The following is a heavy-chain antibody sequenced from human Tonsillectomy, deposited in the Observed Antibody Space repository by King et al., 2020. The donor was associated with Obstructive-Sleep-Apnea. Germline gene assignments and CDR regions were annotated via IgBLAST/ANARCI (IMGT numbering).Heavy chain of an antibody. D-gene: IGHD6-13*01. J-gene: IGHJ4*02. V-gene: IGHV3-21*01. CDR2: ISPSSSYI. CDR3: ARDMTAAGFPSFGY. Sequence: VQLVESGGGLVKPGGSLRLSCAASAFTFSDYSMNWVRQAPGKGLEWVSSISPSSSYIYYADSVKGRFTISRDNAKNSLYLQMNSLRAEDTALYYCARDMTAAGFPSFGYWGQGTLVTVSS. CDR1: AFTFSDYS.